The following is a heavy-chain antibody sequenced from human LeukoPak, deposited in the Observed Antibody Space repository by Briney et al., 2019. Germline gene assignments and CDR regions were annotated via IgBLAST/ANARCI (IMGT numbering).Heavy chain of an antibody. Sequence: SETLSLTCTVSGGSISSSTYYWGWIRQPQGKGLEWIGSIFNSGNTFDNPSLRSRVTISVDTSKNQFSLKLSSVTAADTALYYCARHRSGWLQSSFDYWGQGTLVTVSS. J-gene: IGHJ4*02. CDR1: GGSISSSTYY. CDR2: IFNSGNT. CDR3: ARHRSGWLQSSFDY. V-gene: IGHV4-39*01. D-gene: IGHD5-24*01.